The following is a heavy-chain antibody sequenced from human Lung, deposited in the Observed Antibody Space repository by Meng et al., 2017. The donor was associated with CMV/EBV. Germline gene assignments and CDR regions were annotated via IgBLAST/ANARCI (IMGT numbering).Heavy chain of an antibody. CDR2: ISYDGSNK. J-gene: IGHJ4*02. CDR1: GFTFSSYA. CDR3: AHEGGDC. Sequence: VSVVESWGGVFQPGRSLRLFCAASGFTFSSYAMHWVRQAPGKGLEWVAVISYDGSNKYYADSVKGRFTISRDNSKNTLYLQMNSLRAEDTAVYYCAHEGGDCWGQGTLVTVSP. D-gene: IGHD2-15*01. V-gene: IGHV3-30-3*01.